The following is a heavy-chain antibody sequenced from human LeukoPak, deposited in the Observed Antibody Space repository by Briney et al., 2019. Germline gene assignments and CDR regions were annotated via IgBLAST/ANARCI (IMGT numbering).Heavy chain of an antibody. Sequence: PGGSLRLSCAASGFTFSSYGMHWVRQAPGKGLEWVSAISGSGGSTYYADSVKGRFTISRDNSKNTLYLQMNSLRAEDTAVYYCAKSSQVTYYYDSSDYPFDYWGQGTLVTVSS. CDR1: GFTFSSYG. CDR2: ISGSGGST. CDR3: AKSSQVTYYYDSSDYPFDY. D-gene: IGHD3-22*01. J-gene: IGHJ4*02. V-gene: IGHV3-23*01.